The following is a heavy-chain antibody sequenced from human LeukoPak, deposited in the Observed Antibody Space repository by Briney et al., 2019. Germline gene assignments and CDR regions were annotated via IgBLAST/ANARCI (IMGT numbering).Heavy chain of an antibody. J-gene: IGHJ4*02. CDR1: GYSFTAYW. Sequence: ESLKISCKVSGYSFTAYWIGWVRQMPGKALEWMGIIYPGDSNTRYSPSFQGQVTISADKSISTAYLQWSSLKASDTAMYYCARLANWNYGYWGQGTLVTVSS. CDR2: IYPGDSNT. CDR3: ARLANWNYGY. D-gene: IGHD1-7*01. V-gene: IGHV5-51*01.